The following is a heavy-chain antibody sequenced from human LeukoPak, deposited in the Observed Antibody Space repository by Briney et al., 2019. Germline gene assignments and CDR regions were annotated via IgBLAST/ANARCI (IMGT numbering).Heavy chain of an antibody. V-gene: IGHV1-8*01. D-gene: IGHD1-1*01. CDR1: GYTFTSYD. CDR2: MNPNSGNT. Sequence: GASVKVSCKASGYTFTSYDINWVRQAPGQGLEWMGWMNPNSGNTGYAQKFQDRVTMTRNTSISTAYMELSSLRSGDTAVYYCATWRGWEFRFDPWGQGTLVTVSS. J-gene: IGHJ5*02. CDR3: ATWRGWEFRFDP.